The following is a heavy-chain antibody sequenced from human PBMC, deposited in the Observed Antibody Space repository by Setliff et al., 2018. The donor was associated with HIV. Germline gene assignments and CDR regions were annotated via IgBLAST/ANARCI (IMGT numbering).Heavy chain of an antibody. J-gene: IGHJ3*02. Sequence: ASVKVSCKASGYTFTSYGISWVRQAPGQGLEWMGWISAYNGNTNYAQKLQGRVTMTTDTSTSTAYMELRSLRSDDTAVYYCAGEKWEPTYPRIFDIWGQGTMVTVSS. CDR3: AGEKWEPTYPRIFDI. D-gene: IGHD1-26*01. V-gene: IGHV1-18*01. CDR2: ISAYNGNT. CDR1: GYTFTSYG.